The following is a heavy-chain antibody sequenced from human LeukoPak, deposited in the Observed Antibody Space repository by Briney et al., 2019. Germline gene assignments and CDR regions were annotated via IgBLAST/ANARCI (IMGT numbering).Heavy chain of an antibody. V-gene: IGHV7-4-1*02. Sequence: ASVKVSCKASGYTFTSYAMNWVRQAPGQGLEWMGWINTNTGNPTYAQGFTGRFVFSLDTSVSTAYLQISSLKAEDTAVYYCARVYCPNGVCYNSRGWFDPWGQGTLVTVSS. CDR3: ARVYCPNGVCYNSRGWFDP. CDR1: GYTFTSYA. D-gene: IGHD2-8*01. CDR2: INTNTGNP. J-gene: IGHJ5*02.